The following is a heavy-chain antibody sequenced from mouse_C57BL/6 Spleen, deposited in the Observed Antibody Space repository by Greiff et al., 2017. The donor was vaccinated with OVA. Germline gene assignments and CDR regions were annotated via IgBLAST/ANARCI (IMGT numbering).Heavy chain of an antibody. V-gene: IGHV1-53*01. CDR1: GYTFTSYW. CDR2: INPSNGGT. D-gene: IGHD1-1*02. CDR3: ARLLLYYYAMDY. Sequence: QVQLQQPGTELVKPGASVKLSCKASGYTFTSYWMHWVKPRPGQGLEWIGNINPSNGGTNYNEKFKSKATLTVDKSSSTAYMQLSSLTSEDSAVYYCARLLLYYYAMDYWGQGTSVTVSS. J-gene: IGHJ4*01.